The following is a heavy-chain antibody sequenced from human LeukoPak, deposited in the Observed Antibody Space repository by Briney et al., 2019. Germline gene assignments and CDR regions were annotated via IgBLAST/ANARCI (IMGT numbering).Heavy chain of an antibody. CDR3: ARTYSNSLFDY. V-gene: IGHV5-51*01. J-gene: IGHJ4*02. CDR1: GYTFTNYW. CDR2: IYPDDSDT. Sequence: GESLKISCTGSGYTFTNYWIVWVGQIPGKELEWMGIIYPDDSDTRYSPSFQGQVTISADKSISTAYLQWSSLKASDTAIYYCARTYSNSLFDYWGQGTLVTVSS. D-gene: IGHD6-13*01.